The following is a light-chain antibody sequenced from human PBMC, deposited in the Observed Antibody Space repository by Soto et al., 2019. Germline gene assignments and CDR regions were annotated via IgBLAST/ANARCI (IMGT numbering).Light chain of an antibody. Sequence: EIVLTQSPGTLSLSPGERATLSCRASQSVSSNYLAWYQFKVGQAPRLLIYGASNRPTGIPDRFSGSGSGTDFTLTISRLEPEDSAVYFCQQYGGSPIFTFVPGTKLDIK. J-gene: IGKJ3*01. V-gene: IGKV3-20*01. CDR2: GAS. CDR1: QSVSSNY. CDR3: QQYGGSPIFT.